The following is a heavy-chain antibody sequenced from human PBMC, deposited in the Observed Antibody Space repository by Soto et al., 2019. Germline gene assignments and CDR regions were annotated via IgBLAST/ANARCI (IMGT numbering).Heavy chain of an antibody. CDR1: GYTFNIYG. Sequence: QVQLVQSGAEVKKPGASVKVSCKASGYTFNIYGMSWMRQAPGKGLEWMGWISADNGDTKYAQKFQGRVTMTPDTSPSTAYMELTSLRSDDTAVYYCTRRVGVAPVYDAYDLWGQGTMVTVSS. J-gene: IGHJ3*01. D-gene: IGHD2-15*01. CDR3: TRRVGVAPVYDAYDL. V-gene: IGHV1-18*01. CDR2: ISADNGDT.